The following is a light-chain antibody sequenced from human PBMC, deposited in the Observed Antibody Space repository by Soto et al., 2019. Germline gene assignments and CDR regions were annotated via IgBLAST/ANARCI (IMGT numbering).Light chain of an antibody. Sequence: EIVLTQSPATLSLSPGERATLSCRASRSVRSYLAWYQQKPGQAPRLLIYDASNRAAGIPARFSGSGSETDFTLTISNLEPEDFAVYYCQQYNNWPPDTFGQGTKLEIK. J-gene: IGKJ2*01. CDR1: RSVRSY. V-gene: IGKV3-11*01. CDR2: DAS. CDR3: QQYNNWPPDT.